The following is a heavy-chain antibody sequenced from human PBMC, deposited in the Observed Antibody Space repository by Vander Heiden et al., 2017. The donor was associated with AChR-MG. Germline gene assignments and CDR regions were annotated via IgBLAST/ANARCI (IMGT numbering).Heavy chain of an antibody. Sequence: QVQLVQSGAEVKKPGASVKVPCKVSGYTPTELTMHWVRQAPGKGLEWMGDLDPKDGETIYAQKFQGRVTMTEDTSTDTAYMELSSLRPEDTAVYYCTTHPPGYSSSWYSYYFEYWGQGTLVTVSS. CDR2: LDPKDGET. CDR3: TTHPPGYSSSWYSYYFEY. J-gene: IGHJ4*02. V-gene: IGHV1-24*01. CDR1: GYTPTELT. D-gene: IGHD6-13*01.